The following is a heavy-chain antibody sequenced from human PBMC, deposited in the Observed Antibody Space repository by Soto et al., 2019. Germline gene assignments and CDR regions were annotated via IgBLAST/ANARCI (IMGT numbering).Heavy chain of an antibody. D-gene: IGHD5-12*01. CDR2: IYYSGST. CDR3: ARDESGYGFDY. Sequence: SETLSLTCTVSGGSISSGDYYWSWIRQPPGKGLEWIGYIYYSGSTYYNPSLKSRVTISVDTSKNQFSLKLSSVTAADTAVYYCARDESGYGFDYWGQGTLVTVSS. J-gene: IGHJ4*02. V-gene: IGHV4-30-4*01. CDR1: GGSISSGDYY.